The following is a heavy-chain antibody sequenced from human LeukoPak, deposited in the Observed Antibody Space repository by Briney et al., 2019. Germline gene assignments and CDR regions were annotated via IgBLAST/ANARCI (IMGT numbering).Heavy chain of an antibody. CDR1: GFTFSSYA. V-gene: IGHV3-23*01. CDR2: ISGSGGST. Sequence: GGSLRLSRAASGFTFSSYAMSWVRQAPGKGLEWVSAISGSGGSTYYADSVKGRFTISRDNSKNTLYLQMNSLRAEDTAVYYCAKDHRDYGDHDAFDIWGQGTMVTVSS. CDR3: AKDHRDYGDHDAFDI. J-gene: IGHJ3*02. D-gene: IGHD4-17*01.